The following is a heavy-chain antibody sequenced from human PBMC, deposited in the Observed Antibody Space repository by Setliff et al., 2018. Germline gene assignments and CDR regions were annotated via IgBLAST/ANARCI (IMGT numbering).Heavy chain of an antibody. J-gene: IGHJ4*02. D-gene: IGHD3-3*01. Sequence: PSETLSLTCTVSGGSISRGSYDWSWIRQPPGKGLEWIGYIYYSGSTNYNPSLKSRVTISVDTSKNQFSLKLSSVTAADTAVYYCARRYNFWSGYLDYWGQGTLVTVSS. V-gene: IGHV4-61*01. CDR1: GGSISRGSYD. CDR3: ARRYNFWSGYLDY. CDR2: IYYSGST.